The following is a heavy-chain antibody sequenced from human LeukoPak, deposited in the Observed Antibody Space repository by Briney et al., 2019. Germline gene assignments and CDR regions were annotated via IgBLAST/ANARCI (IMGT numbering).Heavy chain of an antibody. CDR1: GGSFSGYY. CDR2: INHSGST. D-gene: IGHD3-3*01. J-gene: IGHJ6*02. Sequence: PSETLSLTCAVYGGSFSGYYWSWIRQPPGKGLEWIGEINHSGSTNYNPSLKSRVTISVDTSKNQFSLKLSSVTAADTAVYYCARGKCYDFWSGYCGSSYYYYYYGMDVWGQGTTVAVSS. V-gene: IGHV4-34*01. CDR3: ARGKCYDFWSGYCGSSYYYYYYGMDV.